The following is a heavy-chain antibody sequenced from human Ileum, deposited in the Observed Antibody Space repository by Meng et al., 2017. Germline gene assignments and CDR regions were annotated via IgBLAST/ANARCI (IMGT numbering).Heavy chain of an antibody. CDR1: GFTFSSYW. J-gene: IGHJ4*02. D-gene: IGHD6-13*01. Sequence: GESLKISCAASGFTFSSYWMSWVRQAPGKGLEWVANIKQDGSEKNYVDSVKGRFTISRDNAKNSLYLQMNSLRAEDTAVYYCARAGLVPLFGGQGTLVTVSS. CDR2: IKQDGSEK. V-gene: IGHV3-7*04. CDR3: ARAGLVPLF.